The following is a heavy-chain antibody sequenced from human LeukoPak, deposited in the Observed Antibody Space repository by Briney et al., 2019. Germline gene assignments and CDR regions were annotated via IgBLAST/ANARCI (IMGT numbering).Heavy chain of an antibody. Sequence: SETLSLTCTVSGDSISTYYWSWIRQPPGKGLEWIGYIYGSGSTNYNPSLKRRVTISEDSSKNQFSLKLSSVTAADTALYYCARDRGGAIDYWGQGSPVTVSS. CDR3: ARDRGGAIDY. J-gene: IGHJ4*02. D-gene: IGHD1-26*01. CDR1: GDSISTYY. CDR2: IYGSGST. V-gene: IGHV4-59*01.